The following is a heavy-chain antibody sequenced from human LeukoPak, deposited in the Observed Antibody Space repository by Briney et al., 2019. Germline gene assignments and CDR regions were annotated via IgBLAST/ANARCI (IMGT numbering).Heavy chain of an antibody. V-gene: IGHV3-11*01. CDR2: ISSSGSTI. CDR3: ARESTVDAYYFDY. Sequence: GGSLRLSRAASGFTFSDYYMSWIRQAPGKGLEWVSYISSSGSTIYCADSVKGRFTISRDNAKNSLYLQMNSLRAEDTAVYYCARESTVDAYYFDYWGQGTLVTVSS. J-gene: IGHJ4*02. D-gene: IGHD4-11*01. CDR1: GFTFSDYY.